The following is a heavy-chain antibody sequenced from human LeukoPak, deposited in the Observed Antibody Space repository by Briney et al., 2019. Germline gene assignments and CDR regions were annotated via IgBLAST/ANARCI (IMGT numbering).Heavy chain of an antibody. V-gene: IGHV4-59*01. D-gene: IGHD3-10*01. CDR3: ARDSGGWPGSFDI. CDR2: IYYSGST. Sequence: KSSETLPLTCTVSGGSISSYYWSWIRQPPGKGLEWIGYIYYSGSTNYNPSLKSRVTISVDTSKNQFSLKLSSVTAADTAVYYCARDSGGWPGSFDIWGQGTMVTVSS. J-gene: IGHJ3*02. CDR1: GGSISSYY.